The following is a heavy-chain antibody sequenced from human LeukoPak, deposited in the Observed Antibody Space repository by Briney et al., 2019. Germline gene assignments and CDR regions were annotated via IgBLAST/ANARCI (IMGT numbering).Heavy chain of an antibody. V-gene: IGHV1-69*04. Sequence: GASVKVSCKASGGTFSSYAISWVRQAPGQGLEWMGRIIPILGIANYAQKFQGRVTITADKSTSTDYMELSSLRSEDTAVYYCARDLFDTDANWFDPWGQGTLVTVSS. CDR3: ARDLFDTDANWFDP. CDR1: GGTFSSYA. CDR2: IIPILGIA. D-gene: IGHD3-9*01. J-gene: IGHJ5*02.